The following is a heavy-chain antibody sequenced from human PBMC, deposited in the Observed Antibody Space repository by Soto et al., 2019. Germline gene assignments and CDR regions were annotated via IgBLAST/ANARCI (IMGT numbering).Heavy chain of an antibody. D-gene: IGHD3-22*01. CDR3: ARASQMVINPYYYPMDV. CDR1: GGTFSSYA. V-gene: IGHV1-69*06. J-gene: IGHJ6*02. CDR2: IVPLFRTT. Sequence: ASVKVSCKTSGGTFSSYAISWVRQAPGQGLEWMGGIVPLFRTTNYAQKFQGRVTITADTSTYTVYMELSGLRSGDTAVYYCARASQMVINPYYYPMDVWGQGTTVTVSS.